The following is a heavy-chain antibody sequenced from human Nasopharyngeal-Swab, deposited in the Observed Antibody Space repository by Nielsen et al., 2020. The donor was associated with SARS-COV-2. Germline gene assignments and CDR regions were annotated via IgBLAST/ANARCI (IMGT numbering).Heavy chain of an antibody. D-gene: IGHD1-7*01. Sequence: ASVKVSCKASGYTFTGYYMHWVRQAPGQGLEWMGRINPNSGGTNYAQKLQGRVTMTTDTSTSTAYMGLRSLRSDDTAVYYCARDRRTTYYYYGMDVWGQGTTVTVSS. V-gene: IGHV1-2*06. J-gene: IGHJ6*02. CDR3: ARDRRTTYYYYGMDV. CDR1: GYTFTGYY. CDR2: INPNSGGT.